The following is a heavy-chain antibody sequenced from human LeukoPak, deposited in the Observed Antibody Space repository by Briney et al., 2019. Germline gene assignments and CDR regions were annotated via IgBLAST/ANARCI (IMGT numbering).Heavy chain of an antibody. CDR3: AKISSSAESNFDY. CDR2: IWPDGSKK. Sequence: GRSLRLSCAASGFTFSTYAMHWVRQAPGKGLEWVAFIWPDGSKKYYADSVKGRFAISRENSKNTVYLQMNDLRPEDTALYFCAKISSSAESNFDYWGQGTLLTVSS. J-gene: IGHJ4*02. D-gene: IGHD6-25*01. V-gene: IGHV3-33*06. CDR1: GFTFSTYA.